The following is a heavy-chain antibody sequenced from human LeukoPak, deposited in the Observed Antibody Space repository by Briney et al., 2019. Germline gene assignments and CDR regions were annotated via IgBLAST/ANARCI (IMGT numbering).Heavy chain of an antibody. V-gene: IGHV1-69*04. CDR3: ARGAAAVVGFSAFDI. J-gene: IGHJ3*02. D-gene: IGHD6-13*01. Sequence: ASVKVSCKASGYTFTSYGISWVRQAPGQGLEWMGRIIPILGIANYAQKFQGRVTITADKSTSTAYMELSSLRSEDTAVYYCARGAAAVVGFSAFDIWGQGTMVTVSS. CDR2: IIPILGIA. CDR1: GYTFTSYG.